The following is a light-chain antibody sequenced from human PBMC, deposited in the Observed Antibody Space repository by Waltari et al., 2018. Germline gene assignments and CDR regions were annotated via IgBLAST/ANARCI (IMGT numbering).Light chain of an antibody. CDR2: DVS. Sequence: QSTLTQPASVSGSPGQSITISCTGPSRDVGSYDYVSWYQQFPGNAPKLIICDVSYRPSGVSNRFSGSKSGNTASLSISGLQTEDEATYYCSSYTKTNTRVFGGGTEVTVL. CDR3: SSYTKTNTRV. V-gene: IGLV2-14*01. CDR1: SRDVGSYDY. J-gene: IGLJ2*01.